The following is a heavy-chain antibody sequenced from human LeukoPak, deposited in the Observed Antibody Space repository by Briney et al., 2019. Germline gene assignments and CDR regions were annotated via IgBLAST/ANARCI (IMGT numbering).Heavy chain of an antibody. CDR2: ISSSGSTI. Sequence: PGGSLRLSCAASGFTFSDYYMSWIRQAPGKGLEWVSYISSSGSTIYYADSVKGRFTIPRDNAKNSLYLQMNSLRAEDTAVYYCARSSCSGGSCYSGYYYYYGMDVWGQGTTVTVSS. CDR1: GFTFSDYY. CDR3: ARSSCSGGSCYSGYYYYYGMDV. D-gene: IGHD2-15*01. V-gene: IGHV3-11*01. J-gene: IGHJ6*02.